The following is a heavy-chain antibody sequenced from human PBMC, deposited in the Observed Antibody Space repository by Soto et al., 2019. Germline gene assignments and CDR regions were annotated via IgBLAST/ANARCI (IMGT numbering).Heavy chain of an antibody. CDR1: GFSLSSIGVA. CDR2: LYWNDDR. D-gene: IGHD6-19*01. V-gene: IGHV2-5*01. Sequence: SGPTLVNPTQTLTLTCTFSGFSLSSIGVAVGWIRQPPGKALEWLALLYWNDDRRYSPSLKSRLTITKDTSKNQVVLTMTNMDPADTDTYSCANTARVQCCYYFDSWGQGTLVTVSS. J-gene: IGHJ4*02. CDR3: ANTARVQCCYYFDS.